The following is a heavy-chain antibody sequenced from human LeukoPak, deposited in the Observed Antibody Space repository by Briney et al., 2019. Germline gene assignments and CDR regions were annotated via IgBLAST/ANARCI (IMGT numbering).Heavy chain of an antibody. CDR2: IGSSGSTI. CDR3: ARDLVSSSGYCDY. V-gene: IGHV3-11*04. Sequence: PGGSLRLSCAASGFTFSNYVMSWIRQAPGKGLEWGSYIGSSGSTIYYADSVKGRFTISRDNAKNSLYLQMNSLRAEDTAVYYCARDLVSSSGYCDYWGQGTLVTVSS. J-gene: IGHJ4*02. D-gene: IGHD6-19*01. CDR1: GFTFSNYV.